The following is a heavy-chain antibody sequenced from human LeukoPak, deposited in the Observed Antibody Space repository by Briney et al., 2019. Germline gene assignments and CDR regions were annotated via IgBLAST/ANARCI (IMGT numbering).Heavy chain of an antibody. CDR1: GFTFSSYW. Sequence: GGSLRLSCAASGFTFSSYWMSWVRQAPGKGLEWVANIKQDGSEKYYVDSVKGRFTISRDNAKNSLYLQMNSLRAEDTAVYYCARVGRLGELSLYFPHAFDIWGQGTMVTVSS. V-gene: IGHV3-7*01. CDR2: IKQDGSEK. D-gene: IGHD3-16*02. CDR3: ARVGRLGELSLYFPHAFDI. J-gene: IGHJ3*02.